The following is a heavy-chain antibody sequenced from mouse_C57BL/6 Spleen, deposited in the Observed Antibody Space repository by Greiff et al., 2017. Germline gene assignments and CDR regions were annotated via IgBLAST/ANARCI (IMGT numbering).Heavy chain of an antibody. CDR3: ARVEGFAWFAD. CDR1: GFTFRDYY. Sequence: EVKVVESEGGLVQPGSSMKLSCTASGFTFRDYYMAWVRQVPEKGLEWVANINYDGSSTYYLDSLKSRFIISRDNAKNILYLQMSSLKSEDTATYYCARVEGFAWFADWGQGTLVTVSA. CDR2: INYDGSST. V-gene: IGHV5-16*01. J-gene: IGHJ3*01.